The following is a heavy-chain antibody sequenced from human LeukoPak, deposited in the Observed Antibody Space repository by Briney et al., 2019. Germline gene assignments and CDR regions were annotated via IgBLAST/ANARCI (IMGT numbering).Heavy chain of an antibody. CDR3: ARGSRSGSYYYFDY. Sequence: PGRSLRLSCAASGFTVSSNYMSWVRQAPGKGLEWVSVIYSGGSTYYADSVKGRFTISRDNSKNTLYLQMNSLRAEDTAVYYCARGSRSGSYYYFDYWGQGTLVTVSS. V-gene: IGHV3-66*01. CDR1: GFTVSSNY. D-gene: IGHD1-26*01. CDR2: IYSGGST. J-gene: IGHJ4*02.